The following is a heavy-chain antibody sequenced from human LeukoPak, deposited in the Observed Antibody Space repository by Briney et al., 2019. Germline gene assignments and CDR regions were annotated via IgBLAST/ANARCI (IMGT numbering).Heavy chain of an antibody. CDR2: IYKSGSA. J-gene: IGHJ6*03. CDR1: GYSISSGHY. Sequence: SETLSLTCTVSGYSISSGHYWGWIRQPPGKGLEWIGSIYKSGSAYYNPSLKSRVTISVDTSKNQFSLKLSSVTAADTAVYYCARWSGSVTARNYYYYMDVWGEGTTVTVSS. D-gene: IGHD6-6*01. V-gene: IGHV4-38-2*02. CDR3: ARWSGSVTARNYYYYMDV.